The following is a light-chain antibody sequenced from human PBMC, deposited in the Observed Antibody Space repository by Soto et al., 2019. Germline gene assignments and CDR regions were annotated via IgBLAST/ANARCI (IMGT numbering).Light chain of an antibody. V-gene: IGKV3-11*01. Sequence: EMVLTQSPAPLSVSPGDGATLSCRASQRVSSYLAWYQQKPGQAPRLLIYGASIRATGTPARFSGSGSGTDFSLTISSLEAEDFAVYYCQQRDNWPLTFGGGTKVEIK. CDR1: QRVSSY. J-gene: IGKJ4*01. CDR3: QQRDNWPLT. CDR2: GAS.